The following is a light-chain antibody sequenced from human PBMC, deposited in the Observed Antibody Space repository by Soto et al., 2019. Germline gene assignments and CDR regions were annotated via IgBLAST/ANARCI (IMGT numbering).Light chain of an antibody. V-gene: IGKV1-33*01. J-gene: IGKJ2*01. CDR1: QDISNY. Sequence: DIQMTQSPSSLSASVGDRVTIACQASQDISNYLNWYQQKPGKAPKLLIYDASNLERGVPSRFSGSGSGTDFSLTVDSLQPEDTATYYCQQYDHPPYTFGQGTKLEIK. CDR2: DAS. CDR3: QQYDHPPYT.